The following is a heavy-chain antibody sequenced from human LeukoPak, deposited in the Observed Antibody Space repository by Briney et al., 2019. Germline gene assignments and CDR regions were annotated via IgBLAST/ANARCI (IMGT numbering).Heavy chain of an antibody. CDR2: LFSTGSA. CDR3: ARFKSGGFSYFDS. V-gene: IGHV4-61*01. CDR1: GASLTRPTYY. Sequence: PSGTLSLTCSVSGASLTRPTYYQWSWIRQAPGKGLELIGSLFSTGSATLNPSLKSRVTMSLDTSKSQFSLKLSSVTAEDSAVYYCARFKSGGFSYFDSWGQGTLVAVSS. J-gene: IGHJ4*02. D-gene: IGHD3-3*01.